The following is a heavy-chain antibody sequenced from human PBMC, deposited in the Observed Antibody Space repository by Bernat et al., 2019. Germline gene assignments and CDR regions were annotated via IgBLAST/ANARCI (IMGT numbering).Heavy chain of an antibody. J-gene: IGHJ4*02. CDR2: IKSKTDGGTT. CDR3: TTLALVVPALDY. V-gene: IGHV3-15*01. Sequence: EVQLLESGGGLVQPGGSLRLSCAASGFTFSSYAMSWVRQAPGKGLEWVGRIKSKTDGGTTDYAAPVKGRFTISRDDSKNTLYLQMNSLKTEDTAVYYCTTLALVVPALDYWGQGTLVTVSS. CDR1: GFTFSSYA. D-gene: IGHD2-2*01.